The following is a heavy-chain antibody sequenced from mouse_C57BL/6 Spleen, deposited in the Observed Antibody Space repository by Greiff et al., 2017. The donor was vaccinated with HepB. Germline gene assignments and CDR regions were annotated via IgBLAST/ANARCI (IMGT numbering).Heavy chain of an antibody. CDR2: INYDGSST. Sequence: EVMLVESEGGLVQPGSSMKLSCTASGFTFSDYYMAWVRQVPEKGLEWVANINYDGSSTYYLDSLKSRFIISRDNAKNILYLQMSSLKSEDTATYYCARDGGTTAYYFDYWGQGTTLTVSS. D-gene: IGHD1-2*01. V-gene: IGHV5-16*01. J-gene: IGHJ2*01. CDR3: ARDGGTTAYYFDY. CDR1: GFTFSDYY.